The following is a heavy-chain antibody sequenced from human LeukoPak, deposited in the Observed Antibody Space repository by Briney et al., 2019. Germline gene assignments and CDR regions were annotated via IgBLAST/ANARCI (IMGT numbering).Heavy chain of an antibody. CDR1: GYTFTSYY. CDR2: INPSGGST. CDR3: ARDGVAGVYYFDY. V-gene: IGHV1-46*01. D-gene: IGHD6-19*01. J-gene: IGHJ4*02. Sequence: GASVKVSCKASGYTFTSYYMHWVRQAPGQGLEWMGIINPSGGSTNYAQKFQGRVTMTRDMSTSTVYMELSSLSSEDTAVYYCARDGVAGVYYFDYWGQGTLVTVSS.